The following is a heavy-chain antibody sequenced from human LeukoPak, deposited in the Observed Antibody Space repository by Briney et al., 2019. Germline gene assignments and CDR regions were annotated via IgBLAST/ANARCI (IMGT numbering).Heavy chain of an antibody. V-gene: IGHV3-7*01. CDR1: GFTFSGHW. CDR3: ARWTNTIDF. D-gene: IGHD3/OR15-3a*01. CDR2: INQNGSAE. J-gene: IGHJ4*02. Sequence: GGSLRLSCAASGFTFSGHWMSWVRQSPGKGLEWVANINQNGSAEYYLDSVKGRFTISRDNTNSTLYLQMNNLRGEDTAVYYCARWTNTIDFWGQGTLVTVSS.